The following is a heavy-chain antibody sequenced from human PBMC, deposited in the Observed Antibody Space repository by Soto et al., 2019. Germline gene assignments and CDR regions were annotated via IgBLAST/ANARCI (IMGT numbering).Heavy chain of an antibody. Sequence: QVQLVQSGAEVKKPGASVKVSCKASGYTFTSYDINWVRQATGQGLEWMGWMNPNSGNTGYTQKCQGRGTMARNTSKSTAYMELSSLRSEDPAVYYVARTNGEYNNGFDPWGQGTLVTVSS. CDR1: GYTFTSYD. CDR3: ARTNGEYNNGFDP. V-gene: IGHV1-8*01. CDR2: MNPNSGNT. D-gene: IGHD4-17*01. J-gene: IGHJ5*02.